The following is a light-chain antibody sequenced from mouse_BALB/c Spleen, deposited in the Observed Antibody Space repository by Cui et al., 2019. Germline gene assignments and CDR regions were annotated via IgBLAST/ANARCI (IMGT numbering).Light chain of an antibody. CDR3: QQYSSYPFT. CDR1: QDVGTA. Sequence: DIVMTQSHKFMSTSVGDRVIITCKATQDVGTAVAWYQQKPGQSPKLLIYWASTRHTGVPDRLTGSGSGTGFTLTISNVQSEDLADYFCQQYSSYPFTFGAGTKLELK. V-gene: IGKV6-23*01. CDR2: WAS. J-gene: IGKJ5*01.